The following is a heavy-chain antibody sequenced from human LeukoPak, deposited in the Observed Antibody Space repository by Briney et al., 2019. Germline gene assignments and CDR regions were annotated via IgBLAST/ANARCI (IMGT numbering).Heavy chain of an antibody. CDR3: ARDKYYDSSGEAFDI. CDR2: ISYDGSNK. J-gene: IGHJ3*02. CDR1: GFTFSSYA. V-gene: IGHV3-30-3*01. Sequence: PGGSLRLSCAASGFTFSSYAMHWVRQAPGKGLEWVAVISYDGSNKYYADSVEGRFTISRDNSKNTLYLQMNSLRAEDTAVYYCARDKYYDSSGEAFDIWGQGTMVTVSS. D-gene: IGHD3-22*01.